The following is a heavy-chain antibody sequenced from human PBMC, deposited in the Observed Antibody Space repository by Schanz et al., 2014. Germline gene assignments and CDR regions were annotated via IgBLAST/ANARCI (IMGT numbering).Heavy chain of an antibody. CDR1: GYTFSYSS. J-gene: IGHJ4*02. Sequence: QVQLVQSGAEVKKPGASVRVSCKASGYTFSYSSVHWVRQAPGQGLEWMGRIIPVLAIADYAQKFQGRVTITADKSTSTASMELSSLRSEDTAVYYCAKRNHDMQSLPLDYWGQGTLVIVSS. D-gene: IGHD3-9*01. CDR2: IIPVLAIA. CDR3: AKRNHDMQSLPLDY. V-gene: IGHV1-69*04.